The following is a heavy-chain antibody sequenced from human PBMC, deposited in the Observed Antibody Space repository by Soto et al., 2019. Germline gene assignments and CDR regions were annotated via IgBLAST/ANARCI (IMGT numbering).Heavy chain of an antibody. CDR1: VGSISSYY. CDR2: IYTSGST. J-gene: IGHJ3*02. CDR3: AREGGSYDSGGYLIRGVFDI. Sequence: PSGTLSLTRAVYVGSISSYYWNWIRQPAGKGLEWLGRIYTSGSTNYNPSLKSRVTMSVDTSKNQFSLKLSPVTAADTAVYYCAREGGSYDSGGYLIRGVFDIWGQGTMVTFSS. V-gene: IGHV4-4*07. D-gene: IGHD3-22*01.